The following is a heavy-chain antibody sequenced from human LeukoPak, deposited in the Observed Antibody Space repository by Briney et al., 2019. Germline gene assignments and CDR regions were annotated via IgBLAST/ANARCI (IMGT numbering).Heavy chain of an antibody. CDR3: VKEGVEYSYPYGDY. CDR1: GFSFNNYA. D-gene: IGHD3-16*01. CDR2: ISYDGGDK. V-gene: IGHV3-30*18. J-gene: IGHJ4*02. Sequence: GKSLRLSCAASGFSFNNYAMYWVRQAPGKGLEWVALISYDGGDKYYAESMKGRITISRDNAENTLYLQMNNLRPDDTAFYFCVKEGVEYSYPYGDYWGQGTLVTVSS.